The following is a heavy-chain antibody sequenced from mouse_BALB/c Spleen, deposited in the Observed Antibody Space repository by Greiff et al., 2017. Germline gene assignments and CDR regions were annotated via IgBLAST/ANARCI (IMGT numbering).Heavy chain of an antibody. V-gene: IGHV1-14*01. Sequence: VQLKQSGPELVKPGASVKMSCKASGYTFTSYVMHWVKQKPGQGLEWIGYINPYNDGTKYNEKFKGKATLTSDKSSSTAYMELSSLTSEDSAVYYCAREDGIYAMDYWGQGTSVTVSS. CDR2: INPYNDGT. CDR1: GYTFTSYV. D-gene: IGHD2-1*01. CDR3: AREDGIYAMDY. J-gene: IGHJ4*01.